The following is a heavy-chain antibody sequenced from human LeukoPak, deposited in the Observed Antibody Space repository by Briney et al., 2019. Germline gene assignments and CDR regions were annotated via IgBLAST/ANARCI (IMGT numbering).Heavy chain of an antibody. CDR3: ARVGPEFDAFDI. V-gene: IGHV4-59*12. J-gene: IGHJ3*02. CDR2: IYYSGST. D-gene: IGHD3-10*01. CDR1: GGSISSYY. Sequence: SETLSLTCTVSGGSISSYYWSWIRQPPGKGLEWIGYIYYSGSTNYNPSLKSRVTISVDTSKNQFSLKLSSVTAADTAVYYCARVGPEFDAFDIWGQGTMVTVSS.